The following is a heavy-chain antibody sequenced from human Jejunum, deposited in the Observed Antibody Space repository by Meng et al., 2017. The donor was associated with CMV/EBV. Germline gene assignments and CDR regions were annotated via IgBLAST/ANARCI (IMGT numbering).Heavy chain of an antibody. V-gene: IGHV4-39*01. D-gene: IGHD3-9*01. CDR3: ARLGGFEYYFDY. CDR2: VFYSRRT. J-gene: IGHJ4*02. Sequence: SGGSFTDTSHYWGWIRQPPGKGLEWIGSVFYSRRTYYSPSLKSRVIISVDTSSNQFSLKLSSVTAADTGVYYCARLGGFEYYFDYWGQGTLVTVSS. CDR1: GGSFTDTSHY.